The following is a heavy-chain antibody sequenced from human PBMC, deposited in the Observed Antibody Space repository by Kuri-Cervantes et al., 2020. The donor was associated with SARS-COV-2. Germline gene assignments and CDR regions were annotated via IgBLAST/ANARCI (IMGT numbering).Heavy chain of an antibody. CDR2: INHSGST. CDR3: ARGTNFSPGVDY. J-gene: IGHJ4*02. V-gene: IGHV4-34*01. CDR1: GGSFSGYY. D-gene: IGHD1-7*01. Sequence: SQTLSLTCAVYGGSFSGYYWSWIRQPPGKGLEWIGEINHSGSTNYNPSLKSRVTVSVDTSKNQFSLKLSSVTAADTAVYYCARGTNFSPGVDYWGQGTQVTVSS.